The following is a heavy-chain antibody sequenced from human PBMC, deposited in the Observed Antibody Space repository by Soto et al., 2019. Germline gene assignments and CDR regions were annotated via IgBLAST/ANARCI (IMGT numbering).Heavy chain of an antibody. J-gene: IGHJ4*02. CDR1: GGSISSSSYY. Sequence: SSETLSLTCTVSGGSISSSSYYWGWIRQPPGKGLEWIGSIYYSGSTYYNPSLKSRVTISVDTSKNQFSLKLSSVTAADAAVYYCARLSSGPRGRDYWGQGTLVTVSS. D-gene: IGHD3-22*01. CDR3: ARLSSGPRGRDY. V-gene: IGHV4-39*01. CDR2: IYYSGST.